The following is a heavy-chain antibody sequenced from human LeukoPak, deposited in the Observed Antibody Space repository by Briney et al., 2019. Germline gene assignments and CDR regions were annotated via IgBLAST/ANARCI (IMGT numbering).Heavy chain of an antibody. D-gene: IGHD6-19*01. CDR3: ERCDSGGWFIDS. Sequence: SETLSLTCAVSGGSFSGYSWNWIRQPPGKGLEWICEINQSGSTKYNPSLKSRVTISIDTSKSQYTMRLNSVTAANTALNYCERCDSGGWFIDSWGQGALVTASS. CDR1: GGSFSGYS. CDR2: INQSGST. V-gene: IGHV4-34*01. J-gene: IGHJ5*01.